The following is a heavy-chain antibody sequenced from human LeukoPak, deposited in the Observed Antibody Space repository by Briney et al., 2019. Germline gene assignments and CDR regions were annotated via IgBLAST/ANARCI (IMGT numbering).Heavy chain of an antibody. V-gene: IGHV3-48*03. J-gene: IGHJ4*02. CDR2: ISSSGSTI. Sequence: GGSLRLSCAASGFTFSSYEMNWVRQAPGKGLEWVSYISSSGSTIYYADSVKGRFTISRDNAKDSLYLQMNSLRAEDTAVYYCARDSAYYYDSSGYHLFDYWGQGTLVTVSS. CDR1: GFTFSSYE. D-gene: IGHD3-22*01. CDR3: ARDSAYYYDSSGYHLFDY.